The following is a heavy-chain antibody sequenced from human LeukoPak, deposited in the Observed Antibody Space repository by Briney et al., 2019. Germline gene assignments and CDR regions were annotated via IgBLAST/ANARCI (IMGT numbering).Heavy chain of an antibody. CDR3: ARDIPSYYGSGSFDY. CDR2: IYISGST. Sequence: PSETLSLTCTVSGGSISSSYWSWIRQSAGKGLEWIGRIYISGSTNYNPSLKSRVTMSVDTPKNQFSLKLTSMTAADTAFYYCARDIPSYYGSGSFDYWGQGTPVTVSS. V-gene: IGHV4-4*07. CDR1: GGSISSSY. J-gene: IGHJ4*02. D-gene: IGHD3-10*01.